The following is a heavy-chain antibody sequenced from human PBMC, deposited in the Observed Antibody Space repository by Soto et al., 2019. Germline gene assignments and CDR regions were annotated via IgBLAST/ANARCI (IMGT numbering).Heavy chain of an antibody. CDR1: GGSISSSSYY. Sequence: SETLSLTCTVSGGSISSSSYYWGWIRQPPGKGLEWIGSIYYSGSTYYNPSLKSRVTISVDTSKNQFSLKLSSVTAADTAVYYCASGLYYYYGMDVWGQGTTVTVSS. V-gene: IGHV4-39*07. CDR3: ASGLYYYYGMDV. J-gene: IGHJ6*02. CDR2: IYYSGST.